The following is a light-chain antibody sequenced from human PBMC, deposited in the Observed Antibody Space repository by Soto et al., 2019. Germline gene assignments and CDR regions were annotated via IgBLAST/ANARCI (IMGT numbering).Light chain of an antibody. CDR1: QSISTW. CDR3: QQYNSYPWT. CDR2: KAS. Sequence: ASQSISTWLAWYQQKPGKAPNLLIYKASSLESGVPSRFSGSGSGTDFTLTISSLQPDDFATYYCQQYNSYPWTFGQGTKVDIK. V-gene: IGKV1-5*03. J-gene: IGKJ1*01.